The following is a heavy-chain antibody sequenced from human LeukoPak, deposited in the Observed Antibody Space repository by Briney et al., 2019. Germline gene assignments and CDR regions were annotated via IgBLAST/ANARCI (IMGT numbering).Heavy chain of an antibody. CDR3: ATHSSVYSSGWYYSWFDP. CDR1: GVTFSSYA. Sequence: GGSLRLSCAASGVTFSSYAMSWVRQAPGKGLEWVSAISGSGGSTYYADSVKGRFTISRDNSKNTLYLQMNSLRAEDTAVYYCATHSSVYSSGWYYSWFDPWGQGTLVTVSS. D-gene: IGHD6-19*01. V-gene: IGHV3-23*01. CDR2: ISGSGGST. J-gene: IGHJ5*02.